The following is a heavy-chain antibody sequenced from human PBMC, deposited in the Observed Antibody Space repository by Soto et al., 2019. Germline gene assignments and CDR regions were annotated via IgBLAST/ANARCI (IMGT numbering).Heavy chain of an antibody. J-gene: IGHJ3*02. V-gene: IGHV4-34*01. Sequence: QVQLQQWGAGLLKPSETLSLTCAVYGGFVSSGSYYWSWIRQPPGKGLEWIGEMSHSGGTHFNPSLKSRVTKSVDTSKNQFSLKRSSVTAAYTALYYCARVERGTATTVVDAFDIWGPGTMVTVSS. CDR2: MSHSGGT. D-gene: IGHD1-1*01. CDR3: ARVERGTATTVVDAFDI. CDR1: GGFVSSGSYY.